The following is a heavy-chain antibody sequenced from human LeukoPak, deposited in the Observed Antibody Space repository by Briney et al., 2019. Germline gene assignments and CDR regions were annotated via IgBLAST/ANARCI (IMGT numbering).Heavy chain of an antibody. J-gene: IGHJ4*02. D-gene: IGHD3-22*01. CDR1: GFTFSDYY. CDR3: ARERPLGGDSSGYYFDY. V-gene: IGHV3-23*01. CDR2: ISGSGGST. Sequence: GGSLRLSCAASGFTFSDYYMSWIRQAPGKGLEWVSAISGSGGSTYYADSVKGRFTISRHNSKNTLYLQMNSLRAEDTAVYYCARERPLGGDSSGYYFDYWGQGTLVTVSS.